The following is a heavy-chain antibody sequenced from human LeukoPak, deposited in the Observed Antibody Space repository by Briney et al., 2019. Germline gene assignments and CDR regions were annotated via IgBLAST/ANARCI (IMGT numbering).Heavy chain of an antibody. D-gene: IGHD1-26*01. CDR1: GFTFSSYW. V-gene: IGHV3-53*04. J-gene: IGHJ4*02. CDR3: AARMPRYSGSYYGIDY. CDR2: IYSGGST. Sequence: PGGSLRLSCAASGFTFSSYWMSWVRQAPGKGLEWVSVIYSGGSTYYADSVKGRFTISRHNSKNTLYLQMNSLRAEDTAVYYCAARMPRYSGSYYGIDYWGQGTLVTVSS.